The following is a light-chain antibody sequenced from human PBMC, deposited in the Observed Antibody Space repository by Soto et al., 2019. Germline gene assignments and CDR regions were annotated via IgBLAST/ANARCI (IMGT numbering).Light chain of an antibody. CDR3: QQYVNLPLT. V-gene: IGKV1-33*01. Sequence: QMTQSPSSLSASVGDRVTITCQASQDISNYLNWYQQKPGKAPKLLIYDASTLETGVPSRFSGGGSGTHFTFTISSLQPEDIATYYCQQYVNLPLTFGGGTKVEGK. CDR2: DAS. J-gene: IGKJ4*01. CDR1: QDISNY.